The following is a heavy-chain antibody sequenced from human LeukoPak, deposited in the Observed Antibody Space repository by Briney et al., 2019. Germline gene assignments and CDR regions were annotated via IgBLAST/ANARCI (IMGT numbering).Heavy chain of an antibody. V-gene: IGHV1-2*02. Sequence: SXXTFTGYYMHXVRQAPGQGLEWXGWINPNSGGTNYAQKFQGRVTMTRDTSISTAYMELSRLRSDDTAVYYCARDWDFRGNWFDPWGQGTLVTVSS. D-gene: IGHD1-26*01. J-gene: IGHJ5*02. CDR2: INPNSGGT. CDR1: XXTFTGYY. CDR3: ARDWDFRGNWFDP.